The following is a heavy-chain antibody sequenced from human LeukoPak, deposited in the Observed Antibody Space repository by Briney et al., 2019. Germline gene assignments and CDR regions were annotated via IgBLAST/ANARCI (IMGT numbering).Heavy chain of an antibody. CDR2: IYHSGST. Sequence: SETLSLTCTVSGGSISSSGYYRVWIRQPPGKGLERIGSIYHSGSTYYNPSLKSRITISVDTSKNQFSLKLSSVTAADTAVYYCARTNYGRRWFDPWGQGTLVTVSS. V-gene: IGHV4-39*01. D-gene: IGHD1-7*01. J-gene: IGHJ5*02. CDR1: GGSISSSGYY. CDR3: ARTNYGRRWFDP.